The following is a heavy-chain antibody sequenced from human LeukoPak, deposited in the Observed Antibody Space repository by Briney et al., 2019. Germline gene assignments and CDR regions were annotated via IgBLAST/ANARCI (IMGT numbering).Heavy chain of an antibody. Sequence: GASVKVSCKASGYTFTSYAMHWVRQAPGQRLEWMGRINAGNGNTKYSQKFQGRVTITRDTSASTAYMELSSLRSEDTAVYYCARVRQQLNAFDIWGQGTMVTVSS. CDR2: INAGNGNT. V-gene: IGHV1-3*01. J-gene: IGHJ3*02. D-gene: IGHD6-13*01. CDR1: GYTFTSYA. CDR3: ARVRQQLNAFDI.